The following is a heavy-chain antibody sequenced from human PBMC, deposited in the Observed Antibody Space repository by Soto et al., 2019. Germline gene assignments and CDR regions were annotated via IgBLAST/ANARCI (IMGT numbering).Heavy chain of an antibody. Sequence: QGQLVQSGTEVKKPGASVRVSCKASGYTFINYTFSWVRQPPGEGLEWMGLHNVYNGDRNLAQKFQERITVTTDTSTDMDYMELRSLRSDDTAVYYCVRDSLGEPLVATIHLDTWGQGTLVSASS. CDR1: GYTFINYT. D-gene: IGHD5-12*01. CDR3: VRDSLGEPLVATIHLDT. V-gene: IGHV1-18*04. J-gene: IGHJ5*02. CDR2: HNVYNGDR.